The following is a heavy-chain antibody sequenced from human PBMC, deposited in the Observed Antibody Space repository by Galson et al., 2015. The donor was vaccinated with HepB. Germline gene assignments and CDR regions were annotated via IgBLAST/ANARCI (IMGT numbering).Heavy chain of an antibody. CDR2: ISNTGNT. D-gene: IGHD2-15*01. CDR3: AGGPNRYYFDY. Sequence: SETLSLTCIVSGASVNNPPYYWSCIRQPPGKRLEWIGYISNTGNTNYNPSLKSRVTISLDTSKSQFSLNLSSVTAADTAVYFCAGGPNRYYFDYWGQGALVTVSS. V-gene: IGHV4-61*01. CDR1: GASVNNPPYY. J-gene: IGHJ4*02.